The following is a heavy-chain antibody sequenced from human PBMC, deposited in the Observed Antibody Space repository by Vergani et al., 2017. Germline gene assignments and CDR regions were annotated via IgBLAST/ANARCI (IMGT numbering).Heavy chain of an antibody. CDR3: AKIPYFYDFWSGPSFVYCDY. CDR1: GLTFSSFA. CDR2: VSGSGCST. Sequence: EVQLLESGGGLVQPGGSLRLSCAASGLTFSSFAMSWVRQAPGKGVEWVSAVSGSGCSTYYADSVKGRFTSTRDNSKNTLYRQMNSLRAEDTAVYYCAKIPYFYDFWSGPSFVYCDYWGQGTLVTVSS. V-gene: IGHV3-23*01. D-gene: IGHD3-3*01. J-gene: IGHJ4*02.